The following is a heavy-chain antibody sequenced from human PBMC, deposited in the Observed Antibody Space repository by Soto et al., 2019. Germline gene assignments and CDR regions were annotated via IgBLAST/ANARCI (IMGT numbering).Heavy chain of an antibody. CDR3: ARGLNGGLGAFDI. Sequence: QVQLQQWGAGLMKPSETLSLTCAVYGGSFSGYYWSWIRQPPGKGLEWIGEINHSGSTNYNPSLKSRVARSVDTSKTQFSLKLSSVTAADMAVYYCARGLNGGLGAFDIWGQGTMVTVSS. J-gene: IGHJ3*02. D-gene: IGHD3-16*01. CDR1: GGSFSGYY. V-gene: IGHV4-34*01. CDR2: INHSGST.